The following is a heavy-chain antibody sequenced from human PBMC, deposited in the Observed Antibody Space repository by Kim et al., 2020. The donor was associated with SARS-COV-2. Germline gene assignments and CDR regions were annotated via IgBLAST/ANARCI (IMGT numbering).Heavy chain of an antibody. CDR2: ISSSSSYI. D-gene: IGHD6-13*01. Sequence: GGSLRLSCAASGFTFSSYSMNWVRQAPGKGLEWVSSISSSSSYIYYADSVKGRFTISRDNAKNSLYLQMNSLRAEDTAVYYCARDQAAFYGMDVWGQGTTVTVSS. V-gene: IGHV3-21*01. CDR3: ARDQAAFYGMDV. CDR1: GFTFSSYS. J-gene: IGHJ6*02.